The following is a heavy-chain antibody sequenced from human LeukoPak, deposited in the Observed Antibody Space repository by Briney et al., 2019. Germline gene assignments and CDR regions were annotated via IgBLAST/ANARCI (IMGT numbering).Heavy chain of an antibody. V-gene: IGHV3-9*01. Sequence: GGSLRLSCAASGFTFDDYAMHWVPQAPGKGLEWASGISGNSGSIGYADSVKGRFTISRDNAKNSLYLQMNSLRAEDTALYYCAKERVIYCSSTICLGPWFDPWGQGTLVTASS. CDR1: GFTFDDYA. D-gene: IGHD2-2*01. CDR3: AKERVIYCSSTICLGPWFDP. CDR2: ISGNSGSI. J-gene: IGHJ5*02.